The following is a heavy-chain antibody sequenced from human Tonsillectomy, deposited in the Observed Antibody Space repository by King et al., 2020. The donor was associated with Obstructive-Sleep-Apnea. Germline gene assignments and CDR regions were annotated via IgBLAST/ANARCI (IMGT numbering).Heavy chain of an antibody. D-gene: IGHD6-19*01. V-gene: IGHV3-23*04. J-gene: IGHJ4*02. CDR3: AKDRSGWTPFDY. CDR2: ISGSGHSTYYALSTISGSGHST. Sequence: VQLVESGGALVQPGGSLRLSCAASGFTFSSYGMSWVRQAPGKGLDWVSTISGSGHSTYYALSTISGSGHSTYYADSVKGRFTISRDNSKNTLYLQMNTMRADDTAVYYCAKDRSGWTPFDYWGQGTLVTVSS. CDR1: GFTFSSYG.